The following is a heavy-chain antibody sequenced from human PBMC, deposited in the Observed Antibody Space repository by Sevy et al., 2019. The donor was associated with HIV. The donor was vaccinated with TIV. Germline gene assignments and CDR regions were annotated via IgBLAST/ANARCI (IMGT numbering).Heavy chain of an antibody. V-gene: IGHV1-2*06. Sequence: ASVKVSCKASGYFFTGYYLHWVRQTPGQGLEWMGRINPNSGGTNYAQNFQGRFSMTRDTSISNAYMGLSGLRSDDTAVYYCAGGVGYSSGWLTFDYWGQGTLVTVSS. CDR2: INPNSGGT. CDR3: AGGVGYSSGWLTFDY. J-gene: IGHJ4*02. D-gene: IGHD6-19*01. CDR1: GYFFTGYY.